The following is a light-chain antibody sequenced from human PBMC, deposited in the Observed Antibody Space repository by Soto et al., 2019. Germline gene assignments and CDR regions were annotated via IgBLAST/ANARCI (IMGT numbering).Light chain of an antibody. V-gene: IGKV1-5*03. CDR3: QQYNSYPLT. CDR1: QSISSW. Sequence: DIQMTQSPSTLSASVGDRVIITCRASQSISSWLAWYQQKAGKAPKLLIYKASSLDSGVPSRFSGSGSGTEFTLHISSLQPDDFATYYCQQYNSYPLTFGGGTKVEIK. J-gene: IGKJ4*01. CDR2: KAS.